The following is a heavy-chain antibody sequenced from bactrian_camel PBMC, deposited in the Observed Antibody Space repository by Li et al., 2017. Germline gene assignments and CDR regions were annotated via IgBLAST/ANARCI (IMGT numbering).Heavy chain of an antibody. CDR1: GYIFGSCG. J-gene: IGHJ4*01. Sequence: QLVESGGGSVQAGGSLKLSCVAPGYIFGSCGMSWYRQVPGKEREFVSGISASDMITYTDSVKDRFIISKADDARNTVYLQMNNIKSEDTAIYYCVAEGGGLCCSGVKYWGQGTQVTVS. D-gene: IGHD2*01. V-gene: IGHV3-3*01. CDR2: ISASDMIT. CDR3: VAEGGGLCCSGVKY.